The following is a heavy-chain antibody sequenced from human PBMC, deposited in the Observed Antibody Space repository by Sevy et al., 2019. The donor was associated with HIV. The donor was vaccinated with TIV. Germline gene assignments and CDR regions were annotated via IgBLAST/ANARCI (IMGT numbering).Heavy chain of an antibody. V-gene: IGHV4-59*01. CDR2: IYYSGST. D-gene: IGHD3-22*01. Sequence: SETLSLTCTVSGGYISSYYWSWIPQPPGKGLEWIGYIYYSGSTNYNPSLKSRVTISVDTSKNQFSLKLSSVTAADTAVYYCARERRDSCGFDYWGQRTLVTVSS. CDR3: ARERRDSCGFDY. J-gene: IGHJ4*02. CDR1: GGYISSYY.